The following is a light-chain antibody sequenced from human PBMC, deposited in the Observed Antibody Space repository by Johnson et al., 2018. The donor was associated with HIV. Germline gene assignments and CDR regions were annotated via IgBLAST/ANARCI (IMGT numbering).Light chain of an antibody. J-gene: IGLJ1*01. CDR1: SSTIGNNY. CDR2: NNN. Sequence: QSVLTQPPSVSAAPGQKVTISCSGSSSTIGNNYISWYHLLPGTPPKLLIFNNNERPSGIPDRFSASTSGTSATLGITGLQTGDEGDYYCGTWDNSRMGGGIFGTGTKVTVL. CDR3: GTWDNSRMGGGI. V-gene: IGLV1-51*01.